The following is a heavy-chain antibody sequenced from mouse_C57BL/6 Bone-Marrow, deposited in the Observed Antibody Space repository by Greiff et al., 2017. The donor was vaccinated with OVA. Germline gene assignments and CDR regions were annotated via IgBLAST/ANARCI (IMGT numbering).Heavy chain of an antibody. CDR2: IDPETGGT. Sequence: QVQLQQSGAELVRPGASVTLSCKASGYTFTDYEMHWVKQTPVHGLEWIGAIDPETGGTAYNQKFKGKAILTADKSSSTAYMELRSLTSEDSAVYYCTNSVYVGWFAYWGQGTLVTVSA. J-gene: IGHJ3*01. CDR1: GYTFTDYE. CDR3: TNSVYVGWFAY. D-gene: IGHD3-2*02. V-gene: IGHV1-15*01.